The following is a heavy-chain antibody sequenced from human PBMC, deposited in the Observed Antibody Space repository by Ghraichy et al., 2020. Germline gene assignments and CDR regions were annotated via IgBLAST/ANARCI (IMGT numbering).Heavy chain of an antibody. J-gene: IGHJ3*02. D-gene: IGHD3-22*01. CDR1: GFTFSSYS. V-gene: IGHV3-48*02. Sequence: GGSLRLSCAASGFTFSSYSMNWVRQAPGKGLEWVSYISSSSSTIYYADSVKGRFTISRDNAKNSLYLQMNSLRDEDTAVYYCARGALVNYYDSSGYYPDAFDIWGQGTMVTVSS. CDR2: ISSSSSTI. CDR3: ARGALVNYYDSSGYYPDAFDI.